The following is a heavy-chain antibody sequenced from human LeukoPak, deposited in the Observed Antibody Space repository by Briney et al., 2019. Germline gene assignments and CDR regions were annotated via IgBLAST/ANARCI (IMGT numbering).Heavy chain of an antibody. CDR2: IYYSGST. D-gene: IGHD6-13*01. CDR1: GGSISSSSYY. J-gene: IGHJ6*03. V-gene: IGHV4-39*01. Sequence: PSETLSLTCTVSGGSISSSSYYWGWIRQPPGKGLEWIGSIYYSGSTHYNPSLKSRVTISVDTSKNQFSLKLSSVTAADTAVYYCARHVGYSSSWYPDYYYYYYMDVWGKGTTVTVSS. CDR3: ARHVGYSSSWYPDYYYYYYMDV.